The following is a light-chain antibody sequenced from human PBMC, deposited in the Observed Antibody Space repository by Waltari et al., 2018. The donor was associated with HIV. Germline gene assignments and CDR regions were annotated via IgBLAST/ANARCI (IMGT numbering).Light chain of an antibody. CDR2: TAS. Sequence: IQMPQSHPFPAASVGDRVTITCRASQSITLYLNWYQQKPGKAPRLLIFTASRLQSGVPSRFIGSASGTNFTLTISSLQPEDFATYYCQQAFSVPLVFGPGTKVEVK. CDR3: QQAFSVPLV. CDR1: QSITLY. J-gene: IGKJ3*01. V-gene: IGKV1-39*01.